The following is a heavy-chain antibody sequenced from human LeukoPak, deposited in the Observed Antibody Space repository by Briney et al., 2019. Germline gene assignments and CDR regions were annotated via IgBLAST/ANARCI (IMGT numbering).Heavy chain of an antibody. V-gene: IGHV3-7*04. D-gene: IGHD2-15*01. CDR3: ARVMEAGYCSGGSCYHQPGYFDY. CDR1: GFTFSSYW. CDR2: IKQDGSEK. Sequence: GGFLRLSCAASGFTFSSYWMSWVRQAPGKGLEWVANIKQDGSEKYYVDSVKGRFTISRDNAKNSLYLQMNSLRAEDTAVYYCARVMEAGYCSGGSCYHQPGYFDYWGQGTLVTVSS. J-gene: IGHJ4*02.